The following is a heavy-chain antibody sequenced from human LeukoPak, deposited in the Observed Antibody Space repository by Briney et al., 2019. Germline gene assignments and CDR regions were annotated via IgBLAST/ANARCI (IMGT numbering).Heavy chain of an antibody. CDR3: ARGKYTAKDY. D-gene: IGHD5-18*01. J-gene: IGHJ4*02. V-gene: IGHV3-74*01. Sequence: GGSLTLSCAASGFTFSTYWMHWVRQAPGKGLVWVSRISSDGTSTDYADSVMGRFTISRDNAKNTLSLQMNSLRAEDTAVYYCARGKYTAKDYWGQGALVTVSS. CDR1: GFTFSTYW. CDR2: ISSDGTST.